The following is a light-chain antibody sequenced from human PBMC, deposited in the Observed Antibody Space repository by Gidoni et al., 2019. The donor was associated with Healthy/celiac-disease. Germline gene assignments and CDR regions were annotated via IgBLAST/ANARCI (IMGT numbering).Light chain of an antibody. V-gene: IGKV1-39*01. Sequence: DSQMTQSPSSLSASVGDRVTITCRASQSIRSYLNWYQQKPGKAPKLLIYAASSLQRGVPSRFSGSGSGTDFTLTISSLQPEDFATYYCQQSYSTPETWTFGQGTKVEIK. CDR3: QQSYSTPETWT. CDR2: AAS. CDR1: QSIRSY. J-gene: IGKJ1*01.